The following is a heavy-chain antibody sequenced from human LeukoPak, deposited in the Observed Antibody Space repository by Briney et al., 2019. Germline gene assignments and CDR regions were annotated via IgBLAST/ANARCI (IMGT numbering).Heavy chain of an antibody. Sequence: GGSLRLSCAASGFTFSSYAMHWVRQAPGKGLEWVAFIRYDGSNKYYADSVKGRFTISRDNSKNTLYLHVNSLRPEDTAVYYCAKGSGYGAQYYYYYMDVWGKGTTVTISS. CDR3: AKGSGYGAQYYYYYMDV. CDR1: GFTFSSYA. CDR2: IRYDGSNK. V-gene: IGHV3-30*02. J-gene: IGHJ6*03. D-gene: IGHD5-12*01.